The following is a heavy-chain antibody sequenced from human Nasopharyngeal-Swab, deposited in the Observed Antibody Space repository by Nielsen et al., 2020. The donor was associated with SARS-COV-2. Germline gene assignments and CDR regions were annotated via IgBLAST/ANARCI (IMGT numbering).Heavy chain of an antibody. J-gene: IGHJ3*02. CDR3: ARRYSSGRAGFDI. D-gene: IGHD6-19*01. CDR1: GFTVRSNY. Sequence: GESLKISCVASGFTVRSNYMSWVRQAPGRGLEWVSFMYSGGGTYYADSVQGRFTISRDSSKNRLYLQMNSLRAEDTAVYYCARRYSSGRAGFDIWGQGTMVTVSS. CDR2: MYSGGGT. V-gene: IGHV3-66*01.